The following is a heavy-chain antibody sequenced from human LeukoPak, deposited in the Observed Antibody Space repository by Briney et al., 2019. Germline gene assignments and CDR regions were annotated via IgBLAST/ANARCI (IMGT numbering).Heavy chain of an antibody. D-gene: IGHD3-22*01. CDR1: GFTFSNYG. V-gene: IGHV3-30*02. Sequence: GGSLRLSCAASGFTFSNYGMHWVRQAPGKGLEWVAFIRYDGSNKYYADSVKGRFTIPRDNSKNTLYLQMNSLRAEDTAVYYCARTPDPPRYYYDSSGYSDYWGQGTLVTVSS. CDR3: ARTPDPPRYYYDSSGYSDY. J-gene: IGHJ4*02. CDR2: IRYDGSNK.